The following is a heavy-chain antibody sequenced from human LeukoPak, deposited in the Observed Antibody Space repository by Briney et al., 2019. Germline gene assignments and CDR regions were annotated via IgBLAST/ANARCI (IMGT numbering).Heavy chain of an antibody. D-gene: IGHD2-2*01. CDR3: ARSDGSTLDP. CDR2: IYYSGST. Sequence: SETLSLTCTVSGGSISSGGYYWSWIRQHPGMGLEWIGYIYYSGSTYYNPSLKSRVTISVDTSKNQFSLKLSSVTAADTAVYYCARSDGSTLDPWGQGPLVTVSS. J-gene: IGHJ5*02. V-gene: IGHV4-31*03. CDR1: GGSISSGGYY.